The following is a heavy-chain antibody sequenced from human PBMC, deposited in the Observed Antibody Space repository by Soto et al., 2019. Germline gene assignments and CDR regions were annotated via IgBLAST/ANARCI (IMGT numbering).Heavy chain of an antibody. CDR1: GYTFTSYA. CDR2: INAGNGNT. Sequence: QVQLVQSGAEEKKPGALVKVSCKASGYTFTSYAMHWVRQAPGQRLEWMGWINAGNGNTKYSQKFQGRVTITRDKSASTAYMELSSLRSEDTAVYYCARGSGYYYWDDYWGQGTLVTVSS. V-gene: IGHV1-3*05. D-gene: IGHD3-22*01. J-gene: IGHJ4*02. CDR3: ARGSGYYYWDDY.